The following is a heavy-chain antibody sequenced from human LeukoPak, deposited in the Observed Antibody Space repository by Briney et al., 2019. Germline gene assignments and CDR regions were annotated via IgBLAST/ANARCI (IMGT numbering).Heavy chain of an antibody. D-gene: IGHD6-13*01. CDR3: ARDRSIAAAGFIDY. CDR2: INSDGSST. CDR1: GFTFSSYW. J-gene: IGHJ4*02. Sequence: GGSLRLSCAASGFTFSSYWMHWVRQAPGKGLVWVSRINSDGSSTSYADSVKGRFTISRDNAKNTLYLQMNSLRAEDRAVYYCARDRSIAAAGFIDYWGQGTLVTVPS. V-gene: IGHV3-74*01.